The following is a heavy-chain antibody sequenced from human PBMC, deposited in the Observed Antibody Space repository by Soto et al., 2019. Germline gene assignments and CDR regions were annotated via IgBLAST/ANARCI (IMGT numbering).Heavy chain of an antibody. J-gene: IGHJ6*02. CDR2: IIPMFGTA. D-gene: IGHD5-18*01. V-gene: IGHV1-69*01. CDR1: GGTFSSYG. CDR3: ARDFRGYSYGSYSGANYFYYGMDV. Sequence: QVQLVQSGAEVKKPGSSVKVSCKASGGTFSSYGISWVRQAPGQGLEWMGGIIPMFGTANYAQKFQGRSTITADESTSTAYMELSSLRSEDTAVYYCARDFRGYSYGSYSGANYFYYGMDVWGQGTTVTVSS.